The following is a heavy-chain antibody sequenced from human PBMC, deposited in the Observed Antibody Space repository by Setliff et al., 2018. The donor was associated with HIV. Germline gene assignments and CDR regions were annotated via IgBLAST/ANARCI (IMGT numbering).Heavy chain of an antibody. V-gene: IGHV1-18*01. CDR2: ISAYNGNT. Sequence: ASVKVSCKASGYTFTSYGISWVRQAPGQGLEWMGWISAYNGNTNYAQKLQGRVTMTTDTSTSTAYMELRSLRSDDTAVYYCARDNVDSDSRTYLHHWGQGTLVTVSS. CDR3: ARDNVDSDSRTYLHH. J-gene: IGHJ5*02. D-gene: IGHD3-22*01. CDR1: GYTFTSYG.